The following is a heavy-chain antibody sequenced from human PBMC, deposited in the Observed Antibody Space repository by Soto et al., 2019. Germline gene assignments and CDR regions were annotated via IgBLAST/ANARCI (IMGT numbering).Heavy chain of an antibody. CDR1: GGIFSSYT. J-gene: IGHJ6*02. CDR2: IIPIFGSA. Sequence: QVQLLQSGAEVKKPGSSVKVSCKASGGIFSSYTINWLRQAPGQGLEWLGWIIPIFGSANYAQKLQGRVTITADKSTSTAYMELSSLSFEDTAVYYCARMSYTGMVTTRYYGMDVWGQGTTVTVSS. CDR3: ARMSYTGMVTTRYYGMDV. V-gene: IGHV1-69*06. D-gene: IGHD4-17*01.